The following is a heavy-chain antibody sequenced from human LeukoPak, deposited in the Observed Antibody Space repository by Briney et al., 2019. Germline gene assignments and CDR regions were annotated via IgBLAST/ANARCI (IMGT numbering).Heavy chain of an antibody. J-gene: IGHJ4*02. CDR1: GGSISSYY. CDR2: IYYSGST. D-gene: IGHD3-22*01. CDR3: ARVGGSGFVADY. Sequence: SETLSLTCTVSGGSISSYYWSWIRQPPGRGLEWIGYIYYSGSTNYNPSLKSRVTISVDTSKNQFSLKLSSVTAADTAVYYCARVGGSGFVADYWGQGTLVTVSS. V-gene: IGHV4-59*01.